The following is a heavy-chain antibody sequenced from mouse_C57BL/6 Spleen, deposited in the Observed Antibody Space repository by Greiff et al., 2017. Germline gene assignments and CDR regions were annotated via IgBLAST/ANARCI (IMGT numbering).Heavy chain of an antibody. J-gene: IGHJ2*01. D-gene: IGHD2-4*01. Sequence: QVQLQQPGAELVRPGSSVKLSCKASGYTFTSYWMDWVKQRPGQGLEWIGNIYPSDSETHYNQKFKDKATLTVDKSSSTAYMQLSSLTSEDSAVYYCARDDYDGGDYWGQGTTLTVSS. CDR3: ARDDYDGGDY. CDR2: IYPSDSET. V-gene: IGHV1-61*01. CDR1: GYTFTSYW.